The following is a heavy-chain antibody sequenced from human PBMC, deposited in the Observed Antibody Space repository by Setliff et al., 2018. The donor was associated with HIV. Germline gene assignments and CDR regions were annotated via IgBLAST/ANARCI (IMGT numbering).Heavy chain of an antibody. D-gene: IGHD2-2*01. J-gene: IGHJ5*02. V-gene: IGHV3-66*01. Sequence: PGGSLRLSCATSGFTFNSYSMNWVRQAPGKGLEWVSVIYSGGSTYYADSVKGRFTISRDNSKNTLYLQMNSLRAEDTAVYYCAIVVVPAAIFSGLRWFDPWGQGTLVTVSS. CDR3: AIVVVPAAIFSGLRWFDP. CDR1: GFTFNSYS. CDR2: IYSGGST.